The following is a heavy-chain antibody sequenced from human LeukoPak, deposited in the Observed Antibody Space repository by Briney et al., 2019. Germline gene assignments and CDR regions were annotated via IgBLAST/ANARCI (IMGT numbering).Heavy chain of an antibody. CDR1: GYTFTSYY. D-gene: IGHD5-24*01. Sequence: GASVKVSCKASGYTFTSYYMHWVRQAPGQGLEWMGIINPSGGSTSYAQKFQGRVTITADKSTSTAYMELSSLRSEDTAVYYCARDKVEMATSDAFDIWGQGTMVTVSS. CDR2: INPSGGST. V-gene: IGHV1-46*01. CDR3: ARDKVEMATSDAFDI. J-gene: IGHJ3*02.